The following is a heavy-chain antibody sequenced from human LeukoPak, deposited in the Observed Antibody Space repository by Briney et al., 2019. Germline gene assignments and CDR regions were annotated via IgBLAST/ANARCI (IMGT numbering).Heavy chain of an antibody. CDR1: GYTFTSYG. V-gene: IGHV1-18*01. J-gene: IGHJ4*02. CDR3: ARDNLQAAAGPSFDY. CDR2: ISAYNGNT. D-gene: IGHD6-13*01. Sequence: GASVKVSCKAPGYTFTSYGISWVRQAPGQGLEWMGWISAYNGNTNYAQKLQGRVTMTTDTSTSTAYMELRSLRSDDTAVYYCARDNLQAAAGPSFDYWGQGTLVTASS.